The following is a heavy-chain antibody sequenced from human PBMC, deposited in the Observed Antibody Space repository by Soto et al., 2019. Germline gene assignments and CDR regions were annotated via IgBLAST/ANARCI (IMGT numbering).Heavy chain of an antibody. CDR3: AREREHFWSGYSTPYYFDY. D-gene: IGHD3-3*02. Sequence: SETLSLTCTVSGGSISSGGYYWSWIRQHPGKGLEWIGYIYYSGSTYYNPSLKSRVTISVDTSKNQFSLKLSSVTSADTAVYYCAREREHFWSGYSTPYYFDYWGQGTLVTVSS. V-gene: IGHV4-31*03. CDR1: GGSISSGGYY. CDR2: IYYSGST. J-gene: IGHJ4*02.